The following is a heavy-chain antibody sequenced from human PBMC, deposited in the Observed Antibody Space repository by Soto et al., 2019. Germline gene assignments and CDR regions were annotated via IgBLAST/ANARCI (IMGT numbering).Heavy chain of an antibody. CDR1: GFTFSSYG. D-gene: IGHD3-10*01. J-gene: IGHJ4*02. Sequence: QVQLVESGGGVVQPGRSLRLSCAASGFTFSSYGMHWVRQAPGKGLVWVAVISYDGSNKYYADSVKGRFTISRDNSKNTLYLQMNSLRAADTAVYYCASGAGSYYKNYFDYWGQGTLVTVSS. CDR2: ISYDGSNK. CDR3: ASGAGSYYKNYFDY. V-gene: IGHV3-30*03.